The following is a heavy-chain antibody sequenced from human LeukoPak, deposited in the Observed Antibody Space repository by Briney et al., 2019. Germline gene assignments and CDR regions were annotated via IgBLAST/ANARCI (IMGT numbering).Heavy chain of an antibody. D-gene: IGHD3-9*01. J-gene: IGHJ4*02. V-gene: IGHV3-11*01. CDR3: ARDYDILTGYPQVPHFDY. CDR2: ISSSGSTI. Sequence: GGSLRLSCAASGFTFSDYYMSWIRQAPGKGLEWVSYISSSGSTIYYADSVKGRFTISRDNAKNSLYLQMNSLRAEDTAVYYCARDYDILTGYPQVPHFDYWGQGTLVTVSS. CDR1: GFTFSDYY.